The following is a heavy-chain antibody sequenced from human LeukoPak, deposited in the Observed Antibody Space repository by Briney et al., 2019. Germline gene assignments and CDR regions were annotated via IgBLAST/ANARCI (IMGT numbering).Heavy chain of an antibody. CDR1: GGSISTYY. J-gene: IGHJ4*02. CDR2: IYSRGNT. CDR3: ARRYTASPGERFDY. V-gene: IGHV4-59*08. Sequence: SETLSLTCTVSGGSISTYYWTWIRQPPGKGLEWIGYIYSRGNTNYNPSLSSRVTISLDTSKNQFSLMLRSLTAADTAVYYCARRYTASPGERFDYWGQGILVTVSS. D-gene: IGHD2-2*02.